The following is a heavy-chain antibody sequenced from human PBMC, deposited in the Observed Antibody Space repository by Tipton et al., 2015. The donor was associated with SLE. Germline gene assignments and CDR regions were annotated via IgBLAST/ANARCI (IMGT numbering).Heavy chain of an antibody. Sequence: SLRLSCTASGLTSGDFAMSWVRQAPGRGLEWVGSLKNKAHGGTANYAASVEGRFTISRDESKSIAFLQMNSLRIEDTAVYYGTLTPTLIVAGLGDSWGQGTLVTVSS. J-gene: IGHJ4*02. CDR1: GLTSGDFA. CDR2: LKNKAHGGTA. CDR3: TLTPTLIVAGLGDS. V-gene: IGHV3-49*04. D-gene: IGHD2/OR15-2a*01.